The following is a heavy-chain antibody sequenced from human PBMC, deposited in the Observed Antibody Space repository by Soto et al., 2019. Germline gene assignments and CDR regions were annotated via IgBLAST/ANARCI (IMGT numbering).Heavy chain of an antibody. CDR1: GGSLSSYY. J-gene: IGHJ4*02. CDR2: IYYSGST. CDR3: ARVWGYAFDY. Sequence: PSETPSPPRTVAGGSLSSYYWGWIRQPPGKGLEWIGYIYYSGSTNYNPSLKSRVTISVDTSKNQFSLKLSSVTAADTAVYYCARVWGYAFDYWGQGTLVTVS. D-gene: IGHD3-16*01. V-gene: IGHV4-59*01.